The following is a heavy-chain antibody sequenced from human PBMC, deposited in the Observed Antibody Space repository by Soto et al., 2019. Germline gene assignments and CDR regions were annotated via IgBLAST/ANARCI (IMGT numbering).Heavy chain of an antibody. CDR1: GYTFTRDG. D-gene: IGHD2-15*01. Sequence: QVHLVQSGAEVKKPGASVKVSCKTSGYTFTRDGISWVRQAPGQGLEWMGWISGYDGRTNFAQKFKDRVTMTTDTSTSTVYMELRSLSSDATAVYYCAREGGVPYCYYGMVVWGQGTTVTVSS. CDR2: ISGYDGRT. V-gene: IGHV1-18*01. J-gene: IGHJ6*02. CDR3: AREGGVPYCYYGMVV.